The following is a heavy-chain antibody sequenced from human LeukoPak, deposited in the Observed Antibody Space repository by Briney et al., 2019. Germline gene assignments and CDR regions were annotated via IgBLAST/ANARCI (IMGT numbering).Heavy chain of an antibody. V-gene: IGHV3-15*01. CDR1: GFTFRNAW. D-gene: IGHD5-18*01. CDR2: IKSKTDGGTT. Sequence: GGSLRLSCAASGFTFRNAWMSWVRQAPGKGLEWVGRIKSKTDGGTTDYAAPVKGRFTISRDDSKNTLYLQMNSLKTEDTAVYYCTTDARIQLWLSGYYFDYWGQGTLVTVSS. J-gene: IGHJ4*02. CDR3: TTDARIQLWLSGYYFDY.